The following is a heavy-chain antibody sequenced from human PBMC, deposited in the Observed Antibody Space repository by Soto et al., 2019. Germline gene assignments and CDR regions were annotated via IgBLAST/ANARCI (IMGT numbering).Heavy chain of an antibody. Sequence: PGESPKISCKGSGYSFTSYWISWVRQMPGKGLEWMGRIDPSDSYTNYSPSFQGHVTISADKSISTAYLQWSSLKASDTAMYYCARGGDVVVPAAPYYYYGMDVWGQGTTVTVSS. CDR1: GYSFTSYW. CDR3: ARGGDVVVPAAPYYYYGMDV. D-gene: IGHD2-2*01. CDR2: IDPSDSYT. J-gene: IGHJ6*02. V-gene: IGHV5-10-1*01.